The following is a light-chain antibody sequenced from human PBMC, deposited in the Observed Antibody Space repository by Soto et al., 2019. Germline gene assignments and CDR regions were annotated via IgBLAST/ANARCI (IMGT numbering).Light chain of an antibody. J-gene: IGKJ2*01. CDR2: GAS. Sequence: DIQMPQSPSSLSASVGDRVTITCRASQTFSNFLNWYQQKPGKAPKLLVYGASSLQSGVPSRFSGSGSGTDFTLTITSLQPEDFATYYCQQSYSTPYTFGQGTKLQIK. CDR1: QTFSNF. V-gene: IGKV1-39*01. CDR3: QQSYSTPYT.